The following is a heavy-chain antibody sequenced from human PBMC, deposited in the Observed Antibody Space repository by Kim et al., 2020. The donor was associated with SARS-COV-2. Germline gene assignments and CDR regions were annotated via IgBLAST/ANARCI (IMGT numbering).Heavy chain of an antibody. CDR2: IYYSGST. Sequence: SETLSLTCTVSGGSISSYYWSWIRQPPGKGLEWIGYIYYSGSTNYNPSLKSRVTISVDTSKNQFSLKLSSVTAADTAVYYCARQRGYDILTGYHYYFDYWGQGTLVTVSS. CDR3: ARQRGYDILTGYHYYFDY. J-gene: IGHJ4*02. D-gene: IGHD3-9*01. CDR1: GGSISSYY. V-gene: IGHV4-59*08.